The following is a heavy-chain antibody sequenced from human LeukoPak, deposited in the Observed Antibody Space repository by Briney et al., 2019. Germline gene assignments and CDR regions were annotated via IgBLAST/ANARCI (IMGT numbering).Heavy chain of an antibody. CDR1: GFTFSSYW. J-gene: IGHJ4*02. Sequence: GGSLRLSCAASGFTFSSYWMSWVRQAPGKGLEWVANIKQDGSEKYYVDSVKGRFTISRDNAKNSLYLQMDSLRAEDTTVYYCARCLGSGWYYFDYWGQGTLVTVSS. D-gene: IGHD6-19*01. CDR3: ARCLGSGWYYFDY. CDR2: IKQDGSEK. V-gene: IGHV3-7*01.